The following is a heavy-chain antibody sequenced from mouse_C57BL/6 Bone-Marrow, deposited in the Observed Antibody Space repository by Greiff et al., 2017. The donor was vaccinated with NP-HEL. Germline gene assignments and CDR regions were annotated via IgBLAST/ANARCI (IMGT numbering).Heavy chain of an antibody. CDR2: IWSGGST. V-gene: IGHV2-2*01. Sequence: QVQLKQSGPGLVQPSQSLSITCTVSGFSLTSYGVHWVRQSPGKGLEWLGVIWSGGSTDYNAAFISRLSISKDNSKSQVFFKMNSLQADDTAIYYCARGRLTGPAYWGQGTLVTVSA. CDR1: GFSLTSYG. CDR3: ARGRLTGPAY. J-gene: IGHJ3*01. D-gene: IGHD4-1*01.